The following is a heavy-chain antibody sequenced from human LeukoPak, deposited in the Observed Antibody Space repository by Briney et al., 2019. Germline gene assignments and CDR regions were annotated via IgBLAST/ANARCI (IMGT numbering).Heavy chain of an antibody. J-gene: IGHJ4*02. CDR3: ASARDGYNWSY. CDR2: IYTSGST. V-gene: IGHV4-61*02. D-gene: IGHD5-24*01. CDR1: GGSISSGSYY. Sequence: SETLSLTCTVSGGSISSGSYYWSWIRQPAGKGLEWIGRIYTSGSTNYNPSFKSRVTISVDTSKNQFSLKLSSVTAADTAVYYCASARDGYNWSYWGQGTLVTVSS.